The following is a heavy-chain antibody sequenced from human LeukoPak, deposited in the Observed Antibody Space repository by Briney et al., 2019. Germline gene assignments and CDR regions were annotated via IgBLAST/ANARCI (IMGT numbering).Heavy chain of an antibody. V-gene: IGHV3-23*01. J-gene: IGHJ6*03. CDR1: GFTFRDYG. CDR2: INNAGVNT. Sequence: GGSLRLSCAASGFTFRDYGMSWVRQAPGKGLEWVSSINNAGVNTHYADSVKGRFTISRDNSKNTLYLQMNSLRAEDTAVYYCAREYMDVWGKGTTVTISS. CDR3: AREYMDV.